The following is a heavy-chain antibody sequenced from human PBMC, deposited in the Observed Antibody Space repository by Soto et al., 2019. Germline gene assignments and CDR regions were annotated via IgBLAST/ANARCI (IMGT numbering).Heavy chain of an antibody. D-gene: IGHD2-15*01. CDR3: AKEVPLSCVVVVAECPWFDP. Sequence: GALRLSCAASGFTFSSYAMSWVRQAPGKGLEWASAISGSGGSTYYAGSVKGRFTISRDNSKNTLYLQMNSLRAEDTAVYYCAKEVPLSCVVVVAECPWFDPWGQGTLVTVSS. J-gene: IGHJ5*02. CDR2: ISGSGGST. CDR1: GFTFSSYA. V-gene: IGHV3-23*01.